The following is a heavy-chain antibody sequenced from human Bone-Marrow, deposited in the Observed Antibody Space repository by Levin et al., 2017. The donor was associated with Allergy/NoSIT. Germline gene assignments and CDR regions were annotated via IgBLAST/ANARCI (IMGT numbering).Heavy chain of an antibody. CDR3: ASASSGWSALLYGMDV. J-gene: IGHJ6*02. Sequence: SETLSLTCAISGDSVSSNSAAWNWIRQSPSRGLEWLGRTYYRSKWYNDYAVSVKSRITINPDTSKNQFSLQLNSVTPEDTAVYYCASASSGWSALLYGMDVWGQGTTVTVSS. V-gene: IGHV6-1*01. CDR2: TYYRSKWYN. D-gene: IGHD6-19*01. CDR1: GDSVSSNSAA.